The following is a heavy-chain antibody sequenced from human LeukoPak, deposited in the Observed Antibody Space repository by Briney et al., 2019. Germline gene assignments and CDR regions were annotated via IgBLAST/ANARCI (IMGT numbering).Heavy chain of an antibody. J-gene: IGHJ3*02. V-gene: IGHV4-31*03. Sequence: SETLSLTCTVSGGSISSGGYYWSWIRQHPGRGLEWIGYIYYSGSTYYNPSLKSRVTISVDTSKNQFSLKLSSVTAADTAVYYCARDRHYYDSSGYYTPSGAFDIWGQGTMVTVSS. CDR1: GGSISSGGYY. D-gene: IGHD3-22*01. CDR3: ARDRHYYDSSGYYTPSGAFDI. CDR2: IYYSGST.